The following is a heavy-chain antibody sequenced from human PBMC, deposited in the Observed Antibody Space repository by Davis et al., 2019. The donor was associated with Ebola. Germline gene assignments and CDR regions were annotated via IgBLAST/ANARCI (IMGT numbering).Heavy chain of an antibody. CDR2: LYYSGST. CDR1: GGSISSGGYS. J-gene: IGHJ6*02. CDR3: KGDTYYYYDLDV. D-gene: IGHD2-21*01. Sequence: SETLSLTCTVSGGSISSGGYSWSWIRQPPGKGLEWIGSLYYSGSTYYNPSLKSRVTISVDTSKNQFYLKLSSVTAADTAVYYCKGDTYYYYDLDVWGQGTTVTVSS. V-gene: IGHV4-30-2*03.